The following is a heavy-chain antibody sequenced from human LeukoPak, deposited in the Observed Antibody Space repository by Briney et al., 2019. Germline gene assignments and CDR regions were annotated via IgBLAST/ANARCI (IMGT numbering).Heavy chain of an antibody. CDR3: ARERDGGFDWAFY. CDR1: GGSISSGSYY. CDR2: IYTSGST. V-gene: IGHV4-61*02. Sequence: SETLSLTCTVSGGSISSGSYYWSWIRQPAGKGLEWIGRIYTSGSTNYNPSLKSRVTISVDTSKNQFSLKLSSVTAADTAVYYCARERDGGFDWAFYWGQGTLVTVSS. J-gene: IGHJ4*02. D-gene: IGHD3-9*01.